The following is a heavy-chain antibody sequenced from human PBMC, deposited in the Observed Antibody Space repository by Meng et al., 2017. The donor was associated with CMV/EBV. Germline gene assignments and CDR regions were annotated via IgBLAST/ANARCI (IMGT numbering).Heavy chain of an antibody. CDR3: ARVPAAKSSLYYYYGMDV. J-gene: IGHJ6*02. V-gene: IGHV1-2*02. D-gene: IGHD2-2*01. Sequence: SVKVSCKASGYTFTGYYMHWVRQAPGQGLEWMGWINPNSGGTNYAQKFQGRVTMTRDTSISTAYMELSRLRSDDTAVYYCARVPAAKSSLYYYYGMDVWGQGTTVTVSS. CDR1: GYTFTGYY. CDR2: INPNSGGT.